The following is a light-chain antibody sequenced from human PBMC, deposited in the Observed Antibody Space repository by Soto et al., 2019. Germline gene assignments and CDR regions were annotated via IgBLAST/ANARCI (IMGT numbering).Light chain of an antibody. CDR1: QSVTSIY. V-gene: IGKV3-20*01. J-gene: IGKJ2*03. Sequence: ILLTQSPGTLSLSPGETATLSCRASQSVTSIYLAWYQQRPGQSPRLIIYGGSTRATGFPDRFSGGGSGTDFTLTISRLEPEDSAVYYCHCQQFDSSRIYSFGQGTKLEI. CDR3: QQFDSSRIYS. CDR2: GGS.